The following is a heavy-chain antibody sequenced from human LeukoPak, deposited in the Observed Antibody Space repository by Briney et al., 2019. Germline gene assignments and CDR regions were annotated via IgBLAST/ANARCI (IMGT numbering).Heavy chain of an antibody. V-gene: IGHV4-59*12. CDR2: IHRSGST. D-gene: IGHD1-14*01. J-gene: IGHJ4*02. Sequence: PSETLSLTCTVSGGSISSYYWSWIRNPPGKSLEWIGEIHRSGSTNYNPSLQSRVTISIDRSKNQIALELSSVTAADTAVYYCAREIVGGFNPGAYWGQGTLVTVSS. CDR1: GGSISSYY. CDR3: AREIVGGFNPGAY.